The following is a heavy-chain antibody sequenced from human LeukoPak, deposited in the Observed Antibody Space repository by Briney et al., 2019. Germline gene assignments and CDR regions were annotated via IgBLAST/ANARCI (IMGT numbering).Heavy chain of an antibody. CDR1: GFTFTTYW. V-gene: IGHV3-7*01. CDR2: IKGDESAR. CDR3: ARDVGGSLDY. Sequence: GGSLRLSCAASGFTFTTYWMAWVRQAPGRGLEWVANIKGDESARHQADSVKGRFTISRDNTQNSVYLQMSSLRGEDTAVYYCARDVGGSLDYWGQGTLVTVSS. J-gene: IGHJ4*02. D-gene: IGHD1-26*01.